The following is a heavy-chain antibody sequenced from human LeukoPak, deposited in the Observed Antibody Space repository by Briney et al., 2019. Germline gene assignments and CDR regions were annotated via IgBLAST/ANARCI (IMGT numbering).Heavy chain of an antibody. Sequence: SETLSLTCAVYGGSFCGYYWSWIRQPPGKGLEWIGEINHSGSTNYNPSLKSRVTISVDTSKNQFSLKLSSVTAADTAVYYCARIDGSGSYLFDYWGQGTLVTVSS. D-gene: IGHD3-10*01. J-gene: IGHJ4*02. CDR2: INHSGST. CDR3: ARIDGSGSYLFDY. CDR1: GGSFCGYY. V-gene: IGHV4-34*01.